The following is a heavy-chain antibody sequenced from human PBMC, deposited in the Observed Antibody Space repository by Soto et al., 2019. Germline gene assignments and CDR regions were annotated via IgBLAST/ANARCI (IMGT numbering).Heavy chain of an antibody. CDR2: IYYSGST. CDR3: ARDLCSSTSCYVGWFDP. J-gene: IGHJ5*02. D-gene: IGHD2-2*01. V-gene: IGHV4-31*03. Sequence: SETLSLTCTVSGGSISSGGYYWSWIRQHPGKGLEWIGYIYYSGSTYYNPSLKSRVTISVDTSKNQFSLKLSSVTAADTAVYYCARDLCSSTSCYVGWFDPWGQGTLVTVSS. CDR1: GGSISSGGYY.